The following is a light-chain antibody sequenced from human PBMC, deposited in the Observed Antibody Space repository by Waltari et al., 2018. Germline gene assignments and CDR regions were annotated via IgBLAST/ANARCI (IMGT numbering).Light chain of an antibody. CDR2: DVS. CDR1: ETISSSY. J-gene: IGKJ1*01. Sequence: DIVLTQSPGTLSLSPGGRATLSCRASETISSSYLASYQQKLGQAPRTLIYDVSDRATGIPDRFSGSGSGTDFTLTITRLEPEDFAVYYCHQYDSAPRTFGQGTKVEIK. V-gene: IGKV3-20*01. CDR3: HQYDSAPRT.